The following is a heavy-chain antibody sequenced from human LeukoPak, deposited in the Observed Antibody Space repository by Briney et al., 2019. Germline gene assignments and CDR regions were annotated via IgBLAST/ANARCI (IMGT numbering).Heavy chain of an antibody. J-gene: IGHJ4*02. Sequence: GGSLRLSCAASGFTFSSYGMHWFRQAPGKGLEWVAFIRYDGSNKYYADSVKGRFTISRGNSKNTLYLQMNSLRAEDTAVCYCAKSGIVVVPAAPTMDGYWGQGTLVTVSS. CDR2: IRYDGSNK. V-gene: IGHV3-30*02. CDR3: AKSGIVVVPAAPTMDGY. D-gene: IGHD2-2*01. CDR1: GFTFSSYG.